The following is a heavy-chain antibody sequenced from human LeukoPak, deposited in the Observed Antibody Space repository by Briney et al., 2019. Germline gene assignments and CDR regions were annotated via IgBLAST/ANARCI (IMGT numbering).Heavy chain of an antibody. V-gene: IGHV4-34*01. CDR1: GGSLSGYY. CDR3: AKAKYGSGSYYNRNNWFDP. D-gene: IGHD3-10*01. CDR2: INHSGST. J-gene: IGHJ5*02. Sequence: SETLSLTCAVYGGSLSGYYWSWIRQPPGKGLEWIGEINHSGSTNYNPSLKSRVTISVDTSKNQFSLKLSSVTAADTAVYYCAKAKYGSGSYYNRNNWFDPWGQGTLVTVSS.